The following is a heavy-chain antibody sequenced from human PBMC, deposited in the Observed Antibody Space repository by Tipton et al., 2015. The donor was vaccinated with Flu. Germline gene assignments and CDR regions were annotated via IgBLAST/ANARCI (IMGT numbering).Heavy chain of an antibody. J-gene: IGHJ5*02. CDR3: ARRDFSNYVSEPKNWFDP. Sequence: TLSLTCSVSGDSIGSAYYWGWIRQSPGKGLEWIGNIHRTGNTYHNPSLKSRVTLSVDTSKNQFSLRLSSVTAADTAVYHCARRDFSNYVSEPKNWFDPWGQGTLVTVSS. D-gene: IGHD4-11*01. CDR1: GDSIGSAYY. V-gene: IGHV4-38-2*01. CDR2: IHRTGNT.